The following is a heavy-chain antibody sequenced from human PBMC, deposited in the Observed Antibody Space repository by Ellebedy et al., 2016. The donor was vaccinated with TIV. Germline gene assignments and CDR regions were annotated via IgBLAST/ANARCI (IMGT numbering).Heavy chain of an antibody. CDR1: GYTFTSYG. CDR3: ARVQREDLYGSETMYNWFDP. V-gene: IGHV1-18*01. Sequence: ASVKVSCKASGYTFTSYGISWVRQAPGQGLEWMGWISAYNGNTNYAQKLQGRVTMTTDTSTSTAYMELRSLRSDDTAVYYCARVQREDLYGSETMYNWFDPWGQGTLVTVSS. CDR2: ISAYNGNT. D-gene: IGHD3-10*01. J-gene: IGHJ5*02.